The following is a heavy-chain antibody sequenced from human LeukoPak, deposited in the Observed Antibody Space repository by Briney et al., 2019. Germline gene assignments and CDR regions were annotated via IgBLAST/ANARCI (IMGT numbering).Heavy chain of an antibody. Sequence: TGGSLRLSCAASGFTFSSYAMSWVRQAPGKGLEWVSAISGSGGSTYYADSVKGRFTISRDNSKNTLYLQMNSLRAEDTAVYYCASGSSRAYCGGDCYIWGQGTLATVSS. V-gene: IGHV3-23*01. CDR1: GFTFSSYA. CDR3: ASGSSRAYCGGDCYI. D-gene: IGHD2-21*02. CDR2: ISGSGGST. J-gene: IGHJ4*02.